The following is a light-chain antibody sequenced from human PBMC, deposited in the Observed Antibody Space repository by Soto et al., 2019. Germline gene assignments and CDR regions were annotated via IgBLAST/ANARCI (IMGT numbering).Light chain of an antibody. CDR3: QQYGSSPPFT. J-gene: IGKJ3*01. Sequence: EFVLTQSPGTLSLSPGERATLSCRASQTVRNNYLAWYQQKPGQAPRLLIYDASSRATGIPDRFSGGGSGTDFTLTISRLEPEDFAVYYCQQYGSSPPFTFGPGT. CDR2: DAS. V-gene: IGKV3-20*01. CDR1: QTVRNNY.